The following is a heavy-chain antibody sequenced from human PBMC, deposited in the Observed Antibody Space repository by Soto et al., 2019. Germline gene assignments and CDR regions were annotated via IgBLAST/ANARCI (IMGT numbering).Heavy chain of an antibody. V-gene: IGHV1-2*02. J-gene: IGHJ3*02. D-gene: IGHD1-20*01. CDR1: GYTVTGYY. CDR2: IAPSSGAT. CDR3: AGEGRSNWNDDEAFDI. Sequence: GASVKVSCKAHGYTVTGYYMHRLRHAAGQALPGMGWIAPSSGATHYGLQLEGRITMTRDASLNTVHTAMLGLRPDYTSVGYCAGEGRSNWNDDEAFDIWVQWTVVTVSS.